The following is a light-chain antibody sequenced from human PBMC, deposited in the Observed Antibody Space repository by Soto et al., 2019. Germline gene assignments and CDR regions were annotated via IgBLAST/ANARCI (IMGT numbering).Light chain of an antibody. J-gene: IGKJ2*01. Sequence: EIVLTQSPGTLSLSPGERATLSCRASQSVSSSYLAWYQQKPGQAPRLLIHGASSRATGIPDRFSGSGSGTDFTLTISRLEPEDFAVYYCQQYCSSPFFGQGTKLEIK. CDR3: QQYCSSPF. CDR2: GAS. CDR1: QSVSSSY. V-gene: IGKV3-20*01.